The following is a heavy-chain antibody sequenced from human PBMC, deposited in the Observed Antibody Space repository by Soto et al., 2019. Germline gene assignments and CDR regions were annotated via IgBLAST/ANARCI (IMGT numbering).Heavy chain of an antibody. D-gene: IGHD3-22*01. CDR1: GGSISSGGYY. Sequence: SETLSLTCTVSGGSISSGGYYWSWIRQHPGKGLEWIGYIYYSGSTYYNPSLKSRVTISVDTSKNQFSLKLSSVTAADTAVYYCAIWEDYYDSSGYPDAFDIWGQGTMLTVSS. CDR2: IYYSGST. V-gene: IGHV4-31*03. J-gene: IGHJ3*02. CDR3: AIWEDYYDSSGYPDAFDI.